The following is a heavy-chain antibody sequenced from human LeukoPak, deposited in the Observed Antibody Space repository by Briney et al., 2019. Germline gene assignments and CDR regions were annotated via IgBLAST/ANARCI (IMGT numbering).Heavy chain of an antibody. CDR3: ARAPPPAHYYGMDV. CDR1: GYTFTSYD. CDR2: MNPNSGNT. Sequence: VASVKDSCKASGYTFTSYDINWVRQATGQGLEWMGWMNPNSGNTGYAQKFQGRVTMTRNTSISTAYMELSSLRSEDTAVYYCARAPPPAHYYGMDVWGQGTTVTVSS. V-gene: IGHV1-8*01. D-gene: IGHD2-2*01. J-gene: IGHJ6*02.